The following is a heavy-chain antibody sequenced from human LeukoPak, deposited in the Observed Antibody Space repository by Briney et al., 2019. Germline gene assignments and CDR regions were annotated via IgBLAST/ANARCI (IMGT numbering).Heavy chain of an antibody. D-gene: IGHD3-22*01. CDR1: GFTFSSYA. J-gene: IGHJ3*02. CDR3: ARDLPPITMIVVAYDAFDI. Sequence: PGGSLRLSCAASGFTFSSYAMHWVRQAPGKGLEWVAVISYDGSNKYYADSVKGRFTISRDNSKNTLYLQMNSLRAEDTAVYYCARDLPPITMIVVAYDAFDIWGRGTMVTVSS. CDR2: ISYDGSNK. V-gene: IGHV3-30-3*01.